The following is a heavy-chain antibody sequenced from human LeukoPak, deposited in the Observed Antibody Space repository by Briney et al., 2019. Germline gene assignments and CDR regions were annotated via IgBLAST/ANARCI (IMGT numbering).Heavy chain of an antibody. CDR1: GFTFSSYA. CDR2: ISYDGSNK. J-gene: IGHJ6*02. V-gene: IGHV3-30-3*02. Sequence: GGSLRLSCAASGFTFSSYAMHWVRQAPGKGLEWVAVISYDGSNKYYADSVKGRFTISRDNSKNTLYLQMNSLRAEDTAVYYCAKTVGREEGWFGESSYYYYGMDVWGQGTTVTVSS. CDR3: AKTVGREEGWFGESSYYYYGMDV. D-gene: IGHD3-10*01.